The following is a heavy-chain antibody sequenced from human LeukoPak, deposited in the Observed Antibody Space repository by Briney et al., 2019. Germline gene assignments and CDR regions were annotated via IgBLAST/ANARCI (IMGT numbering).Heavy chain of an antibody. Sequence: SETLSLTCTVSGGSISSTTHYWAWIRQPPGKGLEWIGTMYYSGSTYYNPSLKSRITTSVDTSKKQFSLKLSSVTAADTAVYYCARQSIAARHFDYWGQGTLVTVSS. CDR3: ARQSIAARHFDY. J-gene: IGHJ4*02. V-gene: IGHV4-39*01. D-gene: IGHD6-6*01. CDR2: MYYSGST. CDR1: GGSISSTTHY.